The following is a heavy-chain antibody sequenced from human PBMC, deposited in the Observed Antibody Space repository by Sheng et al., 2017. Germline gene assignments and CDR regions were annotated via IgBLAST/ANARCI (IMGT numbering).Heavy chain of an antibody. CDR2: ISYDGSNK. J-gene: IGHJ5*02. CDR1: GFTFSSYA. Sequence: QVQLVESGGGVVQPGRSLRLSCAASGFTFSSYAMHWVRQTPGKGLEWVAVISYDGSNKYYADSVKGRFTISRDNSKNTLYLQMNSPRAEDTAVYYCARDGGGDEEGWFDPWGQGTLVTVSS. V-gene: IGHV3-30-3*01. CDR3: ARDGGGDEEGWFDP. D-gene: IGHD2-21*01.